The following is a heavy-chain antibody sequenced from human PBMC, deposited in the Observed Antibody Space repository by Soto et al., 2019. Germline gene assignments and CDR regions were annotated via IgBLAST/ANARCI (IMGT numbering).Heavy chain of an antibody. CDR3: ARVPYGSGSYYQYYYYYYMDV. CDR2: ISSSSSTL. Sequence: EVQLVESGGGLVQPGGSLRLSCAASGFTFSSYSMNWVRQAPGKGLEWVSYISSSSSTLYYADSVKGRFTISRDNAKNPLYLQMNSLRAEDTAVYYCARVPYGSGSYYQYYYYYYMDVWGKGTTVTVSS. CDR1: GFTFSSYS. J-gene: IGHJ6*03. V-gene: IGHV3-48*01. D-gene: IGHD3-10*01.